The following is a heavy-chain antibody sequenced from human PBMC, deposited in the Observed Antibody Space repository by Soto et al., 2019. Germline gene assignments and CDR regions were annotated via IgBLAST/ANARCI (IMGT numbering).Heavy chain of an antibody. CDR3: AKDSRSWLPIYVMDV. CDR2: ISGSGGST. CDR1: GFTFSSYA. Sequence: PGGSLRLSCAASGFTFSSYAMSWARQAPGKGLEWVSAISGSGGSTYYADSVKGRFTISRDNSKNTLYLQMNSLRAEDTAVYYCAKDSRSWLPIYVMDVWSQRTTVTVSS. D-gene: IGHD6-13*01. J-gene: IGHJ6*02. V-gene: IGHV3-23*01.